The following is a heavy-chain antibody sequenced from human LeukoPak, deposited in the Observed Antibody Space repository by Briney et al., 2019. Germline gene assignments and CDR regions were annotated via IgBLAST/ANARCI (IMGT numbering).Heavy chain of an antibody. CDR1: EFSFSSSW. D-gene: IGHD6-25*01. CDR2: IKQDGSAK. J-gene: IGHJ4*02. CDR3: GGGGY. V-gene: IGHV3-7*05. Sequence: GRSLRLSCAASEFSFSSSWMNWVRQAPGKGLEWVANIKQDGSAKYYVDSGKGRFTISRDNAKNSLYLQMNSLRAEDTAVYYCGGGGYWGQGILVTVSP.